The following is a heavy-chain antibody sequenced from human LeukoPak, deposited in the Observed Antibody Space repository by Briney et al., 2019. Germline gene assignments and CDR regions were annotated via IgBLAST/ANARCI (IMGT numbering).Heavy chain of an antibody. CDR2: INWNGGST. V-gene: IGHV3-20*01. CDR3: ARVMQRNWPVRGVIISAFDI. D-gene: IGHD3-10*01. CDR1: GFTFDDYG. J-gene: IGHJ3*02. Sequence: RAGGSLRLSCAASGFTFDDYGMSWVRHAPGKGLEWVSGINWNGGSTRYADSVKGRFTISRDNAKNSLYLQMNSLRAEDTALYHCARVMQRNWPVRGVIISAFDIWGQGTMVTVSS.